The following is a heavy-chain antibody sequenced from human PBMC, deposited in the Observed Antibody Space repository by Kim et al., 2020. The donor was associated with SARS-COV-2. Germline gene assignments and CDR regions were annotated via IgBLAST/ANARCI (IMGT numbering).Heavy chain of an antibody. CDR3: ARGQEV. V-gene: IGHV1-69*01. CDR2: IVGTA. J-gene: IGHJ4*02. Sequence: IVGTAKYAQKIQGRGTITADESTSTAYMELRSLRSEDTAVYYCARGQEVWGQGTLVTVSS.